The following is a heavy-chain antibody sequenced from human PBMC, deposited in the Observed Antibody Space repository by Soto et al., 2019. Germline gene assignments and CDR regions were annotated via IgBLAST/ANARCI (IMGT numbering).Heavy chain of an antibody. J-gene: IGHJ3*02. D-gene: IGHD3-22*01. CDR2: IYPPDSET. CDR1: GYSFSQLL. V-gene: IGHV5-51*01. CDR3: ARRPYYDNSVGTDAFDI. Sequence: GESLKISRKGFGYSFSQLLIGWGGPMARETLEWMGIIYPPDSETTYSPSFQGQVTISADKSITTAYLQWSSLKASDTAVYYCARRPYYDNSVGTDAFDIWGQGTMVTVSS.